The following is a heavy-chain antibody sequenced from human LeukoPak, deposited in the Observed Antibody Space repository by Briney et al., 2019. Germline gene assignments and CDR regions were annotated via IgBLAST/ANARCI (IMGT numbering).Heavy chain of an antibody. V-gene: IGHV1-69*13. D-gene: IGHD6-19*01. CDR2: IIPVFDTA. CDR1: GGTFSTYT. Sequence: GASVKVSCKASGGTFSTYTISWVRQAPGQGLEWMGGIIPVFDTANYAQKFQGRVTISADESTSTAYMELSSLRSEDTAVYYCARDGQGSGLSYWGQGTLVTVSS. J-gene: IGHJ4*02. CDR3: ARDGQGSGLSY.